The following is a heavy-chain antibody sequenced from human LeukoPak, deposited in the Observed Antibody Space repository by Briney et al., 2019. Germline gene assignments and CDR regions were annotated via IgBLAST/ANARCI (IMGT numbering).Heavy chain of an antibody. J-gene: IGHJ5*02. D-gene: IGHD3-22*01. CDR3: ARADRYYYDSSGSNWFDP. Sequence: SETLSLTCTVSGGSIRSSSYYWGWIRQPPGKGLEWIGSIYYSGSTYYNPSLKSRVTISVDTSKNQFSLKLSSVTAADTAVYYCARADRYYYDSSGSNWFDPWGQGTLVTVSS. V-gene: IGHV4-39*07. CDR2: IYYSGST. CDR1: GGSIRSSSYY.